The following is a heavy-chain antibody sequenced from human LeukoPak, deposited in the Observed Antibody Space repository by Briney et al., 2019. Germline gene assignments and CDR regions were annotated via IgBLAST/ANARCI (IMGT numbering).Heavy chain of an antibody. CDR3: ARARGYSYGCDY. CDR2: IYSGGST. J-gene: IGHJ4*02. D-gene: IGHD5-18*01. CDR1: GFIVSSNY. V-gene: IGHV3-53*01. Sequence: PGGSLRLSCAASGFIVSSNYMSWVRQAPGKGLEWVSVIYSGGSTYYADSVKGRFTISRDNSKNTLYLQMNSLRVEDTAVCYCARARGYSYGCDYWGQGTLVTVSS.